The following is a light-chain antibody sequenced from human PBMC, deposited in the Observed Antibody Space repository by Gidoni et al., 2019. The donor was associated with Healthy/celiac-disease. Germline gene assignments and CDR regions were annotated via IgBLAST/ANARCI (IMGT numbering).Light chain of an antibody. CDR3: QQYGSSLSWT. CDR2: GAS. CDR1: QSVSSSY. Sequence: EIELTQSPGTLSLSPGERATLTCRASQSVSSSYLAWYQQKPGQAPSLLIYGASSRATGIPDRFSCSGSGTDFTLTISRLEPEDFAVYYCQQYGSSLSWTFGQGTKVEIK. V-gene: IGKV3-20*01. J-gene: IGKJ1*01.